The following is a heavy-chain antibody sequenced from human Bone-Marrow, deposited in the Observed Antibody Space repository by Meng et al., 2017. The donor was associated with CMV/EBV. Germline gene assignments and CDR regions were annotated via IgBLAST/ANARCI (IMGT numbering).Heavy chain of an antibody. J-gene: IGHJ6*02. CDR3: ARGDIVVVPAAIHYYYYGMDV. CDR2: ISSSGSTI. V-gene: IGHV3-11*04. CDR1: GFTFSDYY. D-gene: IGHD2-2*02. Sequence: GGSLRLSCAASGFTFSDYYMSWIRQAPGKGLEWVSYISSSGSTIYYADSVKGRFTISRGNAKNSLYLQMNSLRAEDTAVYYCARGDIVVVPAAIHYYYYGMDVWGQGTTVTVSS.